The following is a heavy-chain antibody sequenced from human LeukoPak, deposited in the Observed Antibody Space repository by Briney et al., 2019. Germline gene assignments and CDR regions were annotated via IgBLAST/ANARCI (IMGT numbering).Heavy chain of an antibody. V-gene: IGHV1-18*01. Sequence: ASVKVSCKASGYTFTSYGISWVRQAPGQGLEWMGWTSAYNGNTNYAQKLQGRVTMTTDTSTSTAYMELRSLRSDDTAVYYCARDAAYCGGDCYPNWFDPWGQGTLVTVSS. D-gene: IGHD2-21*02. CDR3: ARDAAYCGGDCYPNWFDP. CDR1: GYTFTSYG. J-gene: IGHJ5*02. CDR2: TSAYNGNT.